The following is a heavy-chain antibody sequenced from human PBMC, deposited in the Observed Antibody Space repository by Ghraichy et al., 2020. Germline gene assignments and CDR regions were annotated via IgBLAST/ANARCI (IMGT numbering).Heavy chain of an antibody. Sequence: GGSLRLSCAASGFIFSSHWMHWVRQAPGKGLVWVSRINSDGSSRGNAAFVKDRFTISRNNANNMLYLQMNSLRVEDTGVYYCARSRGSGWFVPKGDFDKWGQGTLVTVSS. CDR1: GFIFSSHW. J-gene: IGHJ4*02. CDR2: INSDGSSR. CDR3: ARSRGSGWFVPKGDFDK. V-gene: IGHV3-74*01. D-gene: IGHD6-19*01.